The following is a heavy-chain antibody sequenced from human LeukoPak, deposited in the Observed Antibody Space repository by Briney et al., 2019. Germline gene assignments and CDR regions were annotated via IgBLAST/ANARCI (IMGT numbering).Heavy chain of an antibody. Sequence: PAETLSLTCTVSGGAISSYYWSWIRQPPGKGLEWIGDIYYSGSTNYNPSLKSRVTISVDTSKNQFSLKLSSVTAADTAVYYCARASTRYCGGDCLPFDYWGQGTLVTVSS. J-gene: IGHJ4*02. CDR2: IYYSGST. D-gene: IGHD2-21*02. V-gene: IGHV4-59*01. CDR3: ARASTRYCGGDCLPFDY. CDR1: GGAISSYY.